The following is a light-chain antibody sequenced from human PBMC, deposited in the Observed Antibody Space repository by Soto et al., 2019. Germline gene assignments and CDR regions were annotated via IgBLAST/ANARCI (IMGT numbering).Light chain of an antibody. Sequence: EIVLTQSPATLSLSPGDRATLSCRASQSVGNNLAWYQQKPGQAPGLLIYEASTRATGIPARFSGSGSGTDFTLTISSLEPEDFAVYYCQQHANWPLTFGGGTKVDIK. CDR3: QQHANWPLT. CDR2: EAS. CDR1: QSVGNN. V-gene: IGKV3-11*01. J-gene: IGKJ4*01.